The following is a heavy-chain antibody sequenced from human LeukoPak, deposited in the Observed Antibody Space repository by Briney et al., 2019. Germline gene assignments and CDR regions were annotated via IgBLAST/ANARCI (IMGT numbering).Heavy chain of an antibody. CDR3: ARDPYSGGYGAYYYYYMDV. V-gene: IGHV3-21*01. Sequence: GGSLRLSCAASGFTFSSYEMSWVRQASGKALEWVSSITSSSSHTYYADSVKGRYTISRDNARNSLYLQMDSLRAEDTAVYYCARDPYSGGYGAYYYYYMDVWGKGTTVTISS. D-gene: IGHD1-26*01. CDR2: ITSSSSHT. J-gene: IGHJ6*03. CDR1: GFTFSSYE.